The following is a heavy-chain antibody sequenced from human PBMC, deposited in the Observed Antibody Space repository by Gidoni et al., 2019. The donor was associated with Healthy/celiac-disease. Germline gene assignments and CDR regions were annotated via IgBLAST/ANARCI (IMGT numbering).Heavy chain of an antibody. D-gene: IGHD2-2*02. V-gene: IGHV2-70*04. CDR1: GFSLSTSGMR. CDR3: ARDLVVVPAAIWADYYYYMDV. Sequence: QVTLKESGPALVKPTQTLTLTCTFPGFSLSTSGMRVSWIRQPPGKALEWLARIDWDDDKFYSTSLKTRLTISKDTTKNQVVLTMTNMDPVDTATYYCARDLVVVPAAIWADYYYYMDVWGKGTTVTVSS. J-gene: IGHJ6*03. CDR2: IDWDDDK.